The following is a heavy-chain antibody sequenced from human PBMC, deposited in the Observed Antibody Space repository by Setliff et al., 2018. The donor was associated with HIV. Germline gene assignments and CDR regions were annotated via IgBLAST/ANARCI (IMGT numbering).Heavy chain of an antibody. D-gene: IGHD2-15*01. V-gene: IGHV3-23*01. CDR1: GFTFGSYA. CDR2: ISGSGDST. Sequence: HPGGSLRLSCAPSGFTFGSYAMSWVRQAPGKGLEWVSVISGSGDSTFYADSLKGRFTISRDNSKNTLYLQMNSLRAEDTAVYYCAKTLPPLYPPHDYYFAMDVWGQGTTVTVS. J-gene: IGHJ6*02. CDR3: AKTLPPLYPPHDYYFAMDV.